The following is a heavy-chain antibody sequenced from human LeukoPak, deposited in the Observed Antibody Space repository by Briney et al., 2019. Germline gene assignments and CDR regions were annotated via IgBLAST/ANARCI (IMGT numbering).Heavy chain of an antibody. V-gene: IGHV3-23*01. J-gene: IGHJ4*02. CDR2: ISGSGGST. Sequence: GGSLRLSCAASGFTFSSYAMSWVRQAPGKGLEWVSAISGSGGSTYCADSVKGRFTISRDNSKNTLYLQMNSLRAEDTAVYYCAKDPHGTKLQLPDYWGQGTLVTVSS. D-gene: IGHD6-13*01. CDR3: AKDPHGTKLQLPDY. CDR1: GFTFSSYA.